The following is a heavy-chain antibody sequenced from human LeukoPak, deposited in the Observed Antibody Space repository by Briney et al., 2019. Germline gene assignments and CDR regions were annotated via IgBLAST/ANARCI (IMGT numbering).Heavy chain of an antibody. Sequence: PGGSPRLSCAASGVTFSYYWMHWVRQAPGKGLVWVSRIDSDGSSTSYAGSVKGRFTISRDNAKNTLYLQMNSLRAEDTALYYCVREGGYDPFENWGQGTLVTVSS. V-gene: IGHV3-74*01. CDR3: VREGGYDPFEN. D-gene: IGHD5-12*01. CDR2: IDSDGSST. CDR1: GVTFSYYW. J-gene: IGHJ4*02.